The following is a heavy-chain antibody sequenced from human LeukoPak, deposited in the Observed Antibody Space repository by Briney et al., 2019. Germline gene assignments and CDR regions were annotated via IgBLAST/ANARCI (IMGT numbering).Heavy chain of an antibody. J-gene: IGHJ4*02. CDR1: GFTFSTYW. CDR3: STLTSRGLSDS. Sequence: GGSLRLSCSASGFTFSTYWMSWVRQAPGKGLEWVGRIKSKADGETIDYAAPVKGRFTFSRDDSKNMLYLQMNSLKSEDTAVYYCSTLTSRGLSDSWGQGTLVTVSS. D-gene: IGHD1-20*01. CDR2: IKSKADGETI. V-gene: IGHV3-15*01.